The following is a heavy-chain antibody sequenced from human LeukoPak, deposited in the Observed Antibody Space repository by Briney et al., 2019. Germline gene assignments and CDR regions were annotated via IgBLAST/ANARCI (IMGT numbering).Heavy chain of an antibody. V-gene: IGHV3-23*01. CDR3: AKDYYDSSGYYCGFDY. CDR1: GFTFSSYA. J-gene: IGHJ4*02. D-gene: IGHD3-22*01. Sequence: PGGSLRLSCAAPGFTFSSYAMSWVRQAPGKGLEWVSAISGSGGSTYYADSVKGRFTISRDNSKNTLYLQMNSLRAEDTAVYYCAKDYYDSSGYYCGFDYWGQGTLVTVSS. CDR2: ISGSGGST.